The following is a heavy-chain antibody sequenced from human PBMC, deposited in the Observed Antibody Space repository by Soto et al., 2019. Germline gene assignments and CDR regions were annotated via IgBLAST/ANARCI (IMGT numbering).Heavy chain of an antibody. CDR2: ISGSGGST. V-gene: IGHV3-23*01. J-gene: IGHJ4*02. Sequence: PGGSLRLSCAASGFTFSSYAMSWVRQAPGKGLEWVSAISGSGGSTYYADSVKGRFTISRDNSKNTLYLQMNSLRAEDTAVYYCARVWAAGPYFDYWGQGTLVTVSS. D-gene: IGHD6-13*01. CDR3: ARVWAAGPYFDY. CDR1: GFTFSSYA.